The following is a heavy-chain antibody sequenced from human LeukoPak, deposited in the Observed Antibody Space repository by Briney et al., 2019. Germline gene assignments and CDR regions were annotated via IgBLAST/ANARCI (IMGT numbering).Heavy chain of an antibody. CDR3: ARTYYYDSSGYYPFDY. V-gene: IGHV1-2*02. CDR2: INPNSGGT. CDR1: GYTLTELS. J-gene: IGHJ4*02. Sequence: ASVKVSCKVSGYTLTELSMHWVRQAPGKGLEWMGWINPNSGGTNYAQKFQGRVTMTRDTSISTAYMELSRLRSDDTAVYYCARTYYYDSSGYYPFDYWGQGTLVTVSS. D-gene: IGHD3-22*01.